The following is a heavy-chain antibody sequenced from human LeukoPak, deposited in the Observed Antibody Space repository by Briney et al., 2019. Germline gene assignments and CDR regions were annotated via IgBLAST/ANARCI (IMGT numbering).Heavy chain of an antibody. CDR3: ARGALGLKYCSSTSCHRRFDY. Sequence: ASVKVSCKTSGYTFTSYDINWVRQATGQGLEWMGWMNPNSGNTGYAQKFQGRVTITRNTSISTAYMELSSLRSEDTAVYYCARGALGLKYCSSTSCHRRFDYWGQGTLVTVSS. CDR1: GYTFTSYD. D-gene: IGHD2-2*01. CDR2: MNPNSGNT. V-gene: IGHV1-8*03. J-gene: IGHJ4*02.